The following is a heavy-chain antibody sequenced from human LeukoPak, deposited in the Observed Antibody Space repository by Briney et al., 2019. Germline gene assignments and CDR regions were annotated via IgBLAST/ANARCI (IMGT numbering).Heavy chain of an antibody. CDR3: ARKGRGQQLVYLLDAFDI. CDR1: GGSFSGYY. V-gene: IGHV4-34*01. CDR2: INHSGST. Sequence: SEALSLTCAVYGGSFSGYYWSWIRQPPGKGLEWIGEINHSGSTNYNPSLKSRVTISVDTSKNQFSLKLSSVTAADTAVYYCARKGRGQQLVYLLDAFDIWGQGTMVTVSS. D-gene: IGHD6-13*01. J-gene: IGHJ3*02.